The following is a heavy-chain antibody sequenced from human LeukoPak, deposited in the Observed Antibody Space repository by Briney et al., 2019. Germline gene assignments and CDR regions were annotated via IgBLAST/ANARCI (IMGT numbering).Heavy chain of an antibody. V-gene: IGHV3-23*01. Sequence: GGSLRLSCAASGFTFSAYAMGWVRQAPGRGLEWVSAISGSGDTTYYADSVKGRFTISRDNSRDTLFLQMSSLRVEDTAVYYCVKDPGSCWYVLYWGQRTLVTVSS. CDR3: VKDPGSCWYVLY. D-gene: IGHD6-19*01. J-gene: IGHJ4*02. CDR1: GFTFSAYA. CDR2: ISGSGDTT.